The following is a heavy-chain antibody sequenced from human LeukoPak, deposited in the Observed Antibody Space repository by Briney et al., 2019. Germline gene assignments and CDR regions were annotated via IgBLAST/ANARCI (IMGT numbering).Heavy chain of an antibody. Sequence: PSETLSLTCTVSGYSISSGYYWGWIRQPPGKGLEWIGSIYRTGSTYYNPSLKSRVTMSVDTSKNQFSLKLSSVTAADTAVYYCARSGSGSYYNQNWFDPWGQGTLVTVSS. J-gene: IGHJ5*02. D-gene: IGHD3-10*01. V-gene: IGHV4-38-2*02. CDR1: GYSISSGYY. CDR2: IYRTGST. CDR3: ARSGSGSYYNQNWFDP.